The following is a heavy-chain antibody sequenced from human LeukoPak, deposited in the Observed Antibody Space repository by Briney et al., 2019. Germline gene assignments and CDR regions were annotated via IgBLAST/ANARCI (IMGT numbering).Heavy chain of an antibody. D-gene: IGHD6-13*01. CDR3: ARDPGIAAAGRSWFDP. Sequence: GGSLRLSCAASGFTFSSYGIHWVRQAPGKGLEWVAFIRYDGSNKYYADSVKGRFTISRDNSKNTLYLQMNSLRAEDTAVYYCARDPGIAAAGRSWFDPWGQGTLVTVSS. CDR2: IRYDGSNK. J-gene: IGHJ5*02. CDR1: GFTFSSYG. V-gene: IGHV3-30*02.